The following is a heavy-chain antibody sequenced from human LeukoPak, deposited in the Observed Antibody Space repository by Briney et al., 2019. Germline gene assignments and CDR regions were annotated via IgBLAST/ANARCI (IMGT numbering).Heavy chain of an antibody. CDR3: ARDRYGSSWYQKYNWFDP. CDR2: IYYSGST. D-gene: IGHD6-13*01. V-gene: IGHV4-59*12. CDR1: GGSISSYY. J-gene: IGHJ5*02. Sequence: PSETLSLTCTVSGGSISSYYWSWIRQPPGKGLEWIGYIYYSGSTNYNPSLKSRVTISVDTSKNQFSLKLSSVTAADTAVYYCARDRYGSSWYQKYNWFDPWGQGTLVTVST.